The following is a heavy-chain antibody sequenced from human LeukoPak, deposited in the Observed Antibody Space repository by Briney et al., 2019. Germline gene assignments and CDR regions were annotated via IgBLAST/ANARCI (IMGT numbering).Heavy chain of an antibody. Sequence: PGGSLRLSCAASGFTFAGYAMSWVRQAPGKGLEWVASINPDGNKKYSADSVKGRFTISRDNAENSLYLQMNSLRVEDTAFYYCARDLAYSRLDYWGQGMLVTVSS. J-gene: IGHJ4*02. CDR3: ARDLAYSRLDY. V-gene: IGHV3-7*01. CDR1: GFTFAGYA. D-gene: IGHD5-18*01. CDR2: INPDGNKK.